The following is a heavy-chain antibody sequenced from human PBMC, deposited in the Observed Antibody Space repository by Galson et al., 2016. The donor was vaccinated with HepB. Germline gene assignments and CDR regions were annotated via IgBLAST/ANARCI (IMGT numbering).Heavy chain of an antibody. D-gene: IGHD6-13*01. CDR2: IIPTFNTV. CDR1: GGTFRSYA. Sequence: SVKVSCKASGGTFRSYAMNWVRQAPGQGLEWMGGIIPTFNTVHYAQNFRGRVTITADKSTDTVYMELRSLKSQDTAVYYCARVPDSRSRWGDWFVPWGQGTPVTVSP. J-gene: IGHJ5*02. CDR3: ARVPDSRSRWGDWFVP. V-gene: IGHV1-69*06.